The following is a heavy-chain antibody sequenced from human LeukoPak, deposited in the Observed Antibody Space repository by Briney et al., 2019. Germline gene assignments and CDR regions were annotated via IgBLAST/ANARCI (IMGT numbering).Heavy chain of an antibody. Sequence: GGSLRLSCAASGFTFSSYEMNWVRQAPGKGLEWVGRIKKKSDGGTTDYAAPVKDRFTISRDDSKNTVYLHMSSLRIEDTAVYYCTGSPWATNDFWGQGTLVTVSS. CDR2: IKKKSDGGTT. CDR3: TGSPWATNDF. J-gene: IGHJ4*02. CDR1: GFTFSSYE. D-gene: IGHD6-19*01. V-gene: IGHV3-15*01.